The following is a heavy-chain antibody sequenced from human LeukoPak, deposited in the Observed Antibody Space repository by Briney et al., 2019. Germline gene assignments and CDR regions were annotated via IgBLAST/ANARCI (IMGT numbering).Heavy chain of an antibody. Sequence: PGGSLRLSCAASGFTFSNYGMHWVRQAPGKGLEWVAFIRYDGSNKYYADSVKGRFTISRDNSKNTLYLQMNSLRAEDTAVYYCAKVASSRGYSGYDYSVYYYYYMDVWGKGTTVTISS. CDR1: GFTFSNYG. V-gene: IGHV3-30*02. J-gene: IGHJ6*03. CDR2: IRYDGSNK. CDR3: AKVASSRGYSGYDYSVYYYYYMDV. D-gene: IGHD5-12*01.